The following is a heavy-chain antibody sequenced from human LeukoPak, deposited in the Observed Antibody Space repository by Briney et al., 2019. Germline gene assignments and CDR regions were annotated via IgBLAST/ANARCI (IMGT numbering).Heavy chain of an antibody. Sequence: SETLSLTCAVSDGSISSYYWNWIRQPPGKGLEWIGFIYYSGYTDYNPSLKSRVTISPDTSKNQFSLKLSSVTAADTAVYYCARGGSGSYDVGYYFDSWGQGTLVTVSS. CDR1: DGSISSYY. V-gene: IGHV4-59*01. CDR3: ARGGSGSYDVGYYFDS. CDR2: IYYSGYT. J-gene: IGHJ4*02. D-gene: IGHD1-26*01.